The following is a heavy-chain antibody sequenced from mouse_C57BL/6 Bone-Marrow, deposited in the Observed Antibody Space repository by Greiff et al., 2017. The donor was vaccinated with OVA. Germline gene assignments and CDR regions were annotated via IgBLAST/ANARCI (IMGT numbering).Heavy chain of an antibody. CDR3: ARGLRSHFAY. J-gene: IGHJ3*01. CDR2: ISYDGSN. Sequence: EVKLMESGPGLVKPSQSLSLTCSVTGYSITSGYYWNWIRQFPGNKLEWMGYISYDGSNNYNPSLKNRISITRDTSKNQFFLKLNSVTTEDTATYYCARGLRSHFAYWGQGTLVTVSA. D-gene: IGHD1-1*01. CDR1: GYSITSGYY. V-gene: IGHV3-6*01.